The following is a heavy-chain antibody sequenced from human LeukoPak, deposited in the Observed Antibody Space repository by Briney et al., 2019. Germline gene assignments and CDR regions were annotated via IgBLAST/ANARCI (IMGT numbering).Heavy chain of an antibody. Sequence: GGSLRLSCAASRFTFSSYGMHWVRQTPGKGQEWVAFIRHDGSYQQYADSVKGRFTVSRDNSKDTVYLQMNSLRTEDTAVYYRAKNRDSSDYPRDFDYWGQGTLVTVSS. CDR1: RFTFSSYG. V-gene: IGHV3-30*02. D-gene: IGHD6-19*01. CDR3: AKNRDSSDYPRDFDY. J-gene: IGHJ4*02. CDR2: IRHDGSYQ.